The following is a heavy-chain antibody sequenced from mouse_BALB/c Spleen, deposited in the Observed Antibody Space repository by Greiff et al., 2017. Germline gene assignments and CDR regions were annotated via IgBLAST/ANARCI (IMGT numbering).Heavy chain of an antibody. CDR1: GFTFSSYT. CDR2: ISSGGSYT. J-gene: IGHJ4*01. V-gene: IGHV5-6-4*01. Sequence: EVKLVESGGGLVKPGGSLKLSCAASGFTFSSYTMSWVRQTPEKRLEWVATISSGGSYTYYPDSVKGRFTISRDNAKNTLYLQMSSLKSEDTAMYYCTRDDGGMDYWGQGTSVTVSS. CDR3: TRDDGGMDY.